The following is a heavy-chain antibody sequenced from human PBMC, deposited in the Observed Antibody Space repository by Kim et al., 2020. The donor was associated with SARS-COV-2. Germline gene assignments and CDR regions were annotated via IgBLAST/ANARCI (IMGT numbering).Heavy chain of an antibody. V-gene: IGHV5-51*01. J-gene: IGHJ4*02. CDR2: NT. CDR3: ARRTSGLDY. Sequence: NTRYCPSFRGQVTISVDKSINTAYLQWSSLKASDTAIYYCARRTSGLDYWGQGTLVTVSS.